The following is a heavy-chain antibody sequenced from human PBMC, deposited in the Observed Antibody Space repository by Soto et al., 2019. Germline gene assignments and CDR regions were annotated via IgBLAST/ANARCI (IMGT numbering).Heavy chain of an antibody. CDR2: VYATGTS. CDR1: GVSMSKFY. Sequence: PSETLSLTCSFSGVSMSKFYWSWIRNTAGKGLEWMGRVYATGTSDYNPSLRSRIAMSVDISKKTFSLRLRSVTAADTGVYYCVRDGSKTLRDCFDPWGQGILVTVSS. J-gene: IGHJ5*02. CDR3: VRDGSKTLRDCFDP. V-gene: IGHV4-4*07. D-gene: IGHD4-17*01.